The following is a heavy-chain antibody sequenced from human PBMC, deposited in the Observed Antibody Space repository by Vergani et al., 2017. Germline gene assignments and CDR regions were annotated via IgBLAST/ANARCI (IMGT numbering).Heavy chain of an antibody. V-gene: IGHV3-30*04. CDR2: ISYDGSNK. D-gene: IGHD5-24*01. CDR1: GFTFSSYA. CDR3: AREKRHPRWFDP. Sequence: QVQLVESGGGVVQPGRSPRLSCAAPGFTFSSYAMHWVRQAPGKGLEWVAVISYDGSNKYYADSVKGRFTISRDNSKNTLYLQMNSLRAEDTAVYYCAREKRHPRWFDPWGQGTLVTVSS. J-gene: IGHJ5*02.